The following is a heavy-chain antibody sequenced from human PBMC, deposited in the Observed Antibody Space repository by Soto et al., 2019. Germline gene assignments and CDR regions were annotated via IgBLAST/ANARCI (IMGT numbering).Heavy chain of an antibody. D-gene: IGHD3-9*01. CDR1: GYTFTSYY. V-gene: IGHV1-46*01. CDR3: ARVPNYDILTGYSYYYGMHV. Sequence: GASVKVSCKASGYTFTSYYMHWVRQAPGQGLEWMGIINPSGGSTSYAQKFQGRVTMTRDTSTSTVYMELSSLRSEDTAVYYCARVPNYDILTGYSYYYGMHVWGKGTTVTVSS. J-gene: IGHJ6*04. CDR2: INPSGGST.